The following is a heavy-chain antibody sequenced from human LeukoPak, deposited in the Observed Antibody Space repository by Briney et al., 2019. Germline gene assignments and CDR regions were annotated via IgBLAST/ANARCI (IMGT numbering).Heavy chain of an antibody. CDR1: GYTFATYG. D-gene: IGHD3-22*01. CDR3: ARDTAPNDSSGYPDDY. CDR2: ISAYNGNT. V-gene: IGHV1-18*01. Sequence: GASVKVSCKASGYTFATYGISWVRQAPGQGLEWMGWISAYNGNTNYAQKFQGRVTMTTDTSTSKAYMELRSLRSDDTAVYYCARDTAPNDSSGYPDDYWGQGTLVTVSS. J-gene: IGHJ4*02.